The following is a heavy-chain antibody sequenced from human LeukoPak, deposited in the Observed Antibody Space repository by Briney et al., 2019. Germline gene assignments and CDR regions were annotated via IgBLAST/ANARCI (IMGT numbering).Heavy chain of an antibody. V-gene: IGHV4-39*01. D-gene: IGHD1-26*01. J-gene: IGHJ5*02. Sequence: SETLSLTCTVSGGSISNGGYYWGWIRQPPGKGLEWIVSIYYSGSTFYNPSLKSRVSISVDTSMDQFSLTLSSVTAADTAVYNCARHKLGSSWFDPWGQGTLVTVSS. CDR3: ARHKLGSSWFDP. CDR2: IYYSGST. CDR1: GGSISNGGYY.